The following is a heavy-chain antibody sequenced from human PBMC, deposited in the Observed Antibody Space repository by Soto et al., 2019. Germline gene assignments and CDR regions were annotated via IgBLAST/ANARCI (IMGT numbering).Heavy chain of an antibody. Sequence: ASVKVSCKASGYTFTGYYMHWVRQAPGQGLEWMGWINPNSGGTNYAQKFQGRVTMTRDTSISKAYMELSRLRSDDTAVYYCAREIVVGLGGMDVWGQGTTVTVS. J-gene: IGHJ6*02. CDR1: GYTFTGYY. CDR2: INPNSGGT. V-gene: IGHV1-2*02. D-gene: IGHD2-15*01. CDR3: AREIVVGLGGMDV.